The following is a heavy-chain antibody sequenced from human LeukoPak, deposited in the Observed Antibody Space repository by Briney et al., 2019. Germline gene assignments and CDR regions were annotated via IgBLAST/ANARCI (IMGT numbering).Heavy chain of an antibody. V-gene: IGHV3-64D*06. J-gene: IGHJ4*02. CDR2: ISSNGGST. CDR3: VKGSGYYPDYHFDY. D-gene: IGHD3-22*01. CDR1: GFTFSSYG. Sequence: GGSLRLSCSASGFTFSSYGMHWVRQAPGKGLEYVSAISSNGGSTYYADSVKGRFTISRDNSKNTLHLQMSSLRAEDTAVYSCVKGSGYYPDYHFDYWGQGTLVTVSS.